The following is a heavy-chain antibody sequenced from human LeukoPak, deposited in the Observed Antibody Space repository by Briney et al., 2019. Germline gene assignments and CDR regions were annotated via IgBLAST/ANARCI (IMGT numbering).Heavy chain of an antibody. CDR1: GGSFSGYY. J-gene: IGHJ4*02. V-gene: IGHV4-34*01. Sequence: PSETLSLTCAVYGGSFSGYYWSWIRQPPGKGLEWIGEINHSGSTNYNPSLKSRVTISVDTSKNQFSLKLSSVTAADTAVYYCARAYSSGYFLLGYWGQGTLVTVSS. D-gene: IGHD3-22*01. CDR3: ARAYSSGYFLLGY. CDR2: INHSGST.